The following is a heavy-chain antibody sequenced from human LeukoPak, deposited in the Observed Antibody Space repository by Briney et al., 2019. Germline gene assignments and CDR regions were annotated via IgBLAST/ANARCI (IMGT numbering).Heavy chain of an antibody. D-gene: IGHD6-13*01. CDR3: SRDRIIAAAGTGDAFDI. Sequence: ASVKVSCKSSGYTFPGYYMHWVRQAPAQGLEWMGWINPNSGGTNYAQKFQGRLTMTRDTSISTAYMELSRLRSDDTAVYYCSRDRIIAAAGTGDAFDIWGQGTMVTASS. J-gene: IGHJ3*02. CDR1: GYTFPGYY. CDR2: INPNSGGT. V-gene: IGHV1-2*02.